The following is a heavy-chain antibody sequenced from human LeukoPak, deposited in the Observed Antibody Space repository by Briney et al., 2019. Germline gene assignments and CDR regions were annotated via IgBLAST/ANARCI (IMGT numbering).Heavy chain of an antibody. CDR2: TSYSGST. Sequence: SETLSLTCTVSGGSISSYFWSWVRQPPGKGLEWIGYTSYSGSTNYNPSLKSRLTISVETSTNQFSLKLTSVTAADTAVYYCAGVSRAAASLGAFDIWGQGTMVTVSS. V-gene: IGHV4-59*01. J-gene: IGHJ3*02. CDR1: GGSISSYF. CDR3: AGVSRAAASLGAFDI. D-gene: IGHD6-6*01.